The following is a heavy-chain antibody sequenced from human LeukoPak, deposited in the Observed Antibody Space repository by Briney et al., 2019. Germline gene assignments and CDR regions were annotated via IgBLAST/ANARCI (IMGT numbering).Heavy chain of an antibody. CDR1: GSTFSSYA. Sequence: PGRSLRLSCAASGSTFSSYAMHWVRQAPGKGLEWVAVISYDGSNKYYADSVKGRFTISRDNSKNTLYLQMNSLRAEDTAVYYCARVQGTLIKYYFDYWGQGTLVTVSS. J-gene: IGHJ4*02. D-gene: IGHD2/OR15-2a*01. CDR2: ISYDGSNK. CDR3: ARVQGTLIKYYFDY. V-gene: IGHV3-30-3*01.